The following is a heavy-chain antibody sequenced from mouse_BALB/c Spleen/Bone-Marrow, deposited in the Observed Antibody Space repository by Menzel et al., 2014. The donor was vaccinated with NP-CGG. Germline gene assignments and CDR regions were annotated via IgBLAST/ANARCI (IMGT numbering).Heavy chain of an antibody. CDR3: ARSLLRLSYAMDY. Sequence: EVQLQESGGGLVQPGGSRKLSCAASGFTFSSFGMHWVRQAPEKGLEWVAYISSGSSTIYYADTVKGRFTNSRDNPKNTLFLQMTSLRSEDTAMYYCARSLLRLSYAMDYWGQGTSVTVSS. CDR1: GFTFSSFG. D-gene: IGHD1-2*01. CDR2: ISSGSSTI. J-gene: IGHJ4*01. V-gene: IGHV5-17*02.